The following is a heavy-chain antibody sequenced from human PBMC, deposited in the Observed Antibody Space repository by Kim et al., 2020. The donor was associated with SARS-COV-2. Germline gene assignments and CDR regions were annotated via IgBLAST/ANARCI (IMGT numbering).Heavy chain of an antibody. J-gene: IGHJ4*02. CDR2: IFYSGST. CDR3: ARPEGRASRHPFDY. V-gene: IGHV4-59*01. Sequence: SETLSLTCTVSSDSFSAYYWSWIRQIPGKGLEWIGYIFYSGSTNYNPSLKSRATISWDTSRNQFSLDLTSVTQADTAVYYCARPEGRASRHPFDYWRQG. CDR1: SDSFSAYY.